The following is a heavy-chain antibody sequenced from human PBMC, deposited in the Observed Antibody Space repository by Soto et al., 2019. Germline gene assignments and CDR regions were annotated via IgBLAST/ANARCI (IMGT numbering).Heavy chain of an antibody. V-gene: IGHV3-48*02. CDR3: VRVRGYSSGWYFIDY. Sequence: GGSLRLSCAASGFTFSRYSMNWVRQAPGKGPEWVSYISTSSSTIYYADSVKGRFTISRDNAKNSLYLQMNSLRDEDTAVYYCVRVRGYSSGWYFIDYWGQGTLVTVSS. J-gene: IGHJ4*02. CDR2: ISTSSSTI. CDR1: GFTFSRYS. D-gene: IGHD6-19*01.